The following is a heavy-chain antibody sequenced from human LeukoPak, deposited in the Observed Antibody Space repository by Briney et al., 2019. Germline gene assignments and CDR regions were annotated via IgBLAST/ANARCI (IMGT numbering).Heavy chain of an antibody. CDR1: GFSVSNNY. Sequence: PGGSLRLSCAASGFSVSNNYMSWVRQSPGKGLEWIGAFYSSGSTSSHSSLKSRVTISVDTSRTQLSLKLDSVTDTDTAVYYCVRDGRFDSACFDSWGPGILVTVSS. D-gene: IGHD6-19*01. CDR3: VRDGRFDSACFDS. CDR2: FYSSGST. J-gene: IGHJ4*02. V-gene: IGHV4-59*02.